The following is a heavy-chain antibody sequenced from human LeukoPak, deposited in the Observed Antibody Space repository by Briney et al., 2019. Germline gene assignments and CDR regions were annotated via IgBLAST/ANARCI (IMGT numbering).Heavy chain of an antibody. V-gene: IGHV3-30*02. CDR1: GFTFSTHD. CDR3: AKPSGSGVDY. J-gene: IGHJ4*01. Sequence: GGSLILSCGASGFTFSTHDMHWVRQAPGKGLEWVAFIRYDGSHEYYADSVKGRFTISRDNSKNTLYLQMNSVRSEDTALCYCAKPSGSGVDYWGQGTRVTVSS. D-gene: IGHD1-26*01. CDR2: IRYDGSHE.